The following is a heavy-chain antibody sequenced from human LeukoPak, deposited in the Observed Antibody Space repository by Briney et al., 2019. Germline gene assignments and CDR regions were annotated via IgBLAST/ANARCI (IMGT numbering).Heavy chain of an antibody. CDR1: GFTFDDYA. Sequence: GGSLRLSCAASGFTFDDYAMHWVRQAPGKGLEWVSLISRDGGSTYYADSVRGRFTIARDNSKNSLYLQMNSLRDEDTALYYCAKEGFSGDGYNYWAYYYYMDVWGKGTTVTVSS. V-gene: IGHV3-43D*03. CDR2: ISRDGGST. D-gene: IGHD5-24*01. CDR3: AKEGFSGDGYNYWAYYYYMDV. J-gene: IGHJ6*03.